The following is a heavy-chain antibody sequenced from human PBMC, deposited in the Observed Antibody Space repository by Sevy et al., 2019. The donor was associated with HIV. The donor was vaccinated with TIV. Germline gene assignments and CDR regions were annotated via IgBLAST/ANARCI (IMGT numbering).Heavy chain of an antibody. Sequence: GGSLRLSCAASGFTFSAYSMNWVRQAPGKGLEWVSYISSSSGTIYYADSVKGQFTISIDNAKSSLYLQVNGLRAEDTAVYYCAIAGGDCYSKNECWFVSWGQGTLVTVSS. CDR3: AIAGGDCYSKNECWFVS. J-gene: IGHJ5*01. CDR2: ISSSSGTI. V-gene: IGHV3-48*01. D-gene: IGHD2-21*01. CDR1: GFTFSAYS.